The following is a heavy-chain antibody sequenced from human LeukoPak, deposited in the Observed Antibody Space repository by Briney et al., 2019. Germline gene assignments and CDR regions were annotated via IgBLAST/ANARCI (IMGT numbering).Heavy chain of an antibody. V-gene: IGHV3-NL1*01. CDR1: GFSFSSYG. J-gene: IGHJ5*02. CDR3: AKVAAADDWFDP. CDR2: IYRGGDT. Sequence: PGGSLRLSCAASGFSFSSYGMHWLRQAPGKGLEWVSVIYRGGDTDYADSVKGRFTISRDNSKNTLYLQMNSLRAEDTAVYYCAKVAAADDWFDPWGQGTLVTVSS. D-gene: IGHD6-13*01.